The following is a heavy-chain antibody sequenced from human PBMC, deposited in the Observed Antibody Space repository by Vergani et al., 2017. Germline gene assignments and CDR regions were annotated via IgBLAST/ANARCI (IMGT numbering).Heavy chain of an antibody. CDR3: AKARDPNCKGGNCYSYYYGLDL. D-gene: IGHD2-21*01. J-gene: IGHJ6*02. V-gene: IGHV3-23*01. CDR2: IRGSGGNT. CDR1: GFTFSSSA. Sequence: EVQLLESGGNLIQPGGSLRLSCGASGFTFSSSAMTWVRRAPGKGLQWVSAIRGSGGNTLYTDSVKGRFTISRDNSKDTLYLQMNSLRVEDTAIYYCAKARDPNCKGGNCYSYYYGLDLWGQGTTVTVSS.